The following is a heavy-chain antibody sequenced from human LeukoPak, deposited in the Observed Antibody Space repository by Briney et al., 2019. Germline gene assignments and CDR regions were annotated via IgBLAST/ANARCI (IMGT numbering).Heavy chain of an antibody. V-gene: IGHV3-33*01. CDR1: GFTFSSYG. Sequence: GRSLRPSCAASGFTFSSYGMHWVRQAPGKGLEWVAVIWYDGSNKYYADSVKGRFTISRDNSKNTLYLQMNSLRAEDTAVYYCARGAYITYYDILTGYPVSHFDYWGQGTLVTVSS. CDR2: IWYDGSNK. CDR3: ARGAYITYYDILTGYPVSHFDY. D-gene: IGHD3-9*01. J-gene: IGHJ4*02.